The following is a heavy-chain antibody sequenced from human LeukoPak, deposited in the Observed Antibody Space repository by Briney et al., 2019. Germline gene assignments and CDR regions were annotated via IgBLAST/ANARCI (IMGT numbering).Heavy chain of an antibody. CDR2: IYYSGST. CDR1: GGSISSYD. V-gene: IGHV4-59*05. D-gene: IGHD2-2*02. CDR3: ARGDCSSTSCYTGYWFDP. Sequence: SETLSLTCTVSGGSISSYDWSWIRQPPGKGLEWIGRIYYSGSTYYNPSLKSRVTISVDTSKNQFSLKLSSVTAADTAVYYCARGDCSSTSCYTGYWFDPWGQGTLVTVSS. J-gene: IGHJ5*02.